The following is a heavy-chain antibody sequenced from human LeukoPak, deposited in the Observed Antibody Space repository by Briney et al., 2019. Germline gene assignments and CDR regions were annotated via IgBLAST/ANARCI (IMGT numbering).Heavy chain of an antibody. CDR2: ISDSSSYT. V-gene: IGHV3-11*05. D-gene: IGHD1-26*01. Sequence: GWSLRLSCAASGFTFRDYYMSWLRQAPGKGLEWISYISDSSSYTNYADSVKGRFTISRDNAKNSLYLQMNSLRAEDTAVYYCARDRVGYYFDYWGQGTLVTVSS. CDR1: GFTFRDYY. J-gene: IGHJ4*02. CDR3: ARDRVGYYFDY.